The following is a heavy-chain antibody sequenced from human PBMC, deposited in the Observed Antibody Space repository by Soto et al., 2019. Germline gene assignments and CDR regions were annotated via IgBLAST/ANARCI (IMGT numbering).Heavy chain of an antibody. CDR2: ITGTGGNT. CDR1: GFTFSTYA. V-gene: IGHV3-23*01. CDR3: AKLVSTSSPGIS. Sequence: PVGSLRLSCAASGFTFSTYAMSWVRQAPGKGLEWVSSITGTGGNTYYADSVTGRFTISRDNSKNTLYLQMDSLRAEDMALYYCAKLVSTSSPGISWGQGNMVTVSS. D-gene: IGHD1-26*01. J-gene: IGHJ5*02.